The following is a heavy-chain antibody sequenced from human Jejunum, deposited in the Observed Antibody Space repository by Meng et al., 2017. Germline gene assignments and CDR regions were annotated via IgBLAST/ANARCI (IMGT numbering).Heavy chain of an antibody. CDR2: ISSSGNTI. D-gene: IGHD3-10*01. CDR1: GFLFSDHE. V-gene: IGHV3-48*03. Sequence: LKIFCVASGFLFSDHEMNWVRQAPGKGLDWVSYISSSGNTIHYADSVKGRFTISRDNARSSLYLQMNSLRVEDTAVYYCARAYYAGSGTYPAFHIWGQGTMVTVSS. J-gene: IGHJ3*02. CDR3: ARAYYAGSGTYPAFHI.